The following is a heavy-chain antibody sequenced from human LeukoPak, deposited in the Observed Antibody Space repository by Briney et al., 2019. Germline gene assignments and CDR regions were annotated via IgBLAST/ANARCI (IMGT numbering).Heavy chain of an antibody. Sequence: EASVKVSFKGSVYTFTSYNSNWVRQGTRQALGWMGWMNGDIDNTGYTKKFQGSDSITRNTSISTAYMELSSLRSEDTAVYYCARARTRFNSYGGRTF. CDR2: MNGDIDNT. D-gene: IGHD5-18*01. V-gene: IGHV1-8*03. CDR3: ARARTRFNSYGGRTF. CDR1: VYTFTSYN. J-gene: IGHJ3*01.